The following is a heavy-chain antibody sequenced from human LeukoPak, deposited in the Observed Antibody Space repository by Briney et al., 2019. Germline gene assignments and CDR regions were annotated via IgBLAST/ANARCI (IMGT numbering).Heavy chain of an antibody. CDR3: AGGLGWVIDL. CDR2: IKQDGSAK. CDR1: GFTFSDYY. Sequence: GGSLRLSCAASGFTFSDYYMNWVRQAPGKGLEWVANIKQDGSAKYYVDSVKGRFTISRDNARNSLYLQMNSLRADDTAVYYCAGGLGWVIDLWGQGTLVTVSS. D-gene: IGHD6-19*01. J-gene: IGHJ5*02. V-gene: IGHV3-7*01.